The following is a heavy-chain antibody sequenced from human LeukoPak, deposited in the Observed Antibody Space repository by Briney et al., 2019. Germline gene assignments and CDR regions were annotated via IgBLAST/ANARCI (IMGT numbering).Heavy chain of an antibody. V-gene: IGHV3-23*01. CDR3: AKDRGDCRGGSCYFDY. CDR2: ISTSGGTT. Sequence: GGSLRLSCAASRFTFSSYGMSWVRQTPGKGLEWVPAISTSGGTTYYAASVKGRFTISRDNSKNTLSLQMSSLRAEDTAVYYCAKDRGDCRGGSCYFDYWGQGTLVTVSS. J-gene: IGHJ4*02. D-gene: IGHD2-15*01. CDR1: RFTFSSYG.